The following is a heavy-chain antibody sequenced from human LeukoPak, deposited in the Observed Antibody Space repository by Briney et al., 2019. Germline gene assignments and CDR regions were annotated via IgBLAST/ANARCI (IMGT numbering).Heavy chain of an antibody. CDR3: AGTSNLKFCLDY. Sequence: SGPTLVNPTQTLTLTCTHSGFSLTTPGVRVSWIRQPPGNALEWLARIDWNDDILYTTSLRTRLTVSKDTSKTQVVLTMTNMDPVDTATYYCAGTSNLKFCLDYWGQGALVTASS. V-gene: IGHV2-70*04. CDR1: GFSLTTPGVR. J-gene: IGHJ4*02. CDR2: IDWNDDI.